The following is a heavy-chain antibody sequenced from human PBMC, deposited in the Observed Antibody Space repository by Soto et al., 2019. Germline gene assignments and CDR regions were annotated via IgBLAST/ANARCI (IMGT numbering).Heavy chain of an antibody. CDR2: MNPNSGNT. CDR3: ARAGVVPAAMPFDY. D-gene: IGHD2-2*01. J-gene: IGHJ4*02. CDR1: GYTFTSYD. Sequence: ASVNVSCKASGYTFTSYDINWVRQATGQGLEWMGWMNPNSGNTGYAQKFQGRVTMTRNTSISTAYMELSSLRSEDTAVYYCARAGVVPAAMPFDYWGQGTLVTVSS. V-gene: IGHV1-8*01.